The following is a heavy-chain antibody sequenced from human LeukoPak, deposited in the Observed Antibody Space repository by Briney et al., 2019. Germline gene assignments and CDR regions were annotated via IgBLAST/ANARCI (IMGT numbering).Heavy chain of an antibody. CDR2: INHSGST. V-gene: IGHV4-34*01. D-gene: IGHD1-26*01. J-gene: IGHJ6*03. Sequence: MASETLSLTCAVYGGSFSGYYWSWIRQPPGKGLEWIGEINHSGSTNYNPSLKSRVTISVDTSKNQFSLKLSSVTAADTAVYYCAKGYGWEASYYYYYMDVWGKGTTVTISS. CDR3: AKGYGWEASYYYYYMDV. CDR1: GGSFSGYY.